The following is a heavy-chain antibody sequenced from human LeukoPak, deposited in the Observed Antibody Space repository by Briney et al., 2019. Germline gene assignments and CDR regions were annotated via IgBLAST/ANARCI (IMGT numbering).Heavy chain of an antibody. J-gene: IGHJ4*02. CDR2: INQSGST. CDR1: GDSIKNDRYY. D-gene: IGHD4-23*01. CDR3: AKTGDYGGQNPPG. V-gene: IGHV4-34*01. Sequence: SQTLSLTCTVSGDSIKNDRYYWSWLRQPPGKGLEWIGEINQSGSTNYNPSLKSRVTISRDTSKNQFSLKVNSVTAADTAVYYCAKTGDYGGQNPPGWGQGTLVTVSS.